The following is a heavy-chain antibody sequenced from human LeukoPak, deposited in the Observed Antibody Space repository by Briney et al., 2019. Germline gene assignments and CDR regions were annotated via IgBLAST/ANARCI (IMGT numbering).Heavy chain of an antibody. D-gene: IGHD2-2*01. CDR1: GFTVSSNY. CDR2: RYSGGST. V-gene: IGHV3-66*04. Sequence: GGSLSLSCAASGFTVSSNYMSWVRQAPGKGLEGVSVRYSGGSTYYADSAKGRFTITRDNSKNTVYLQMSSLRVEDTALYYCATPYCNLTSCFPYFFDYWGRGTLVTVSS. J-gene: IGHJ4*02. CDR3: ATPYCNLTSCFPYFFDY.